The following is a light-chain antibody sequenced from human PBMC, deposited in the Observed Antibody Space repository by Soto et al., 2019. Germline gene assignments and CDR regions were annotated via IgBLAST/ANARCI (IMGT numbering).Light chain of an antibody. J-gene: IGLJ3*02. CDR1: NSDVGAYNY. V-gene: IGLV2-14*03. CDR3: SSYTSSSTWV. Sequence: QSALTQPASVSGSPGQSITISCTGTNSDVGAYNYVSWYQHHPGKAPKVMIYDVRNRPSGVSNRFSGSKYGNTASLTISGLQAEDEADYYCSSYTSSSTWVFGGGTKVTVL. CDR2: DVR.